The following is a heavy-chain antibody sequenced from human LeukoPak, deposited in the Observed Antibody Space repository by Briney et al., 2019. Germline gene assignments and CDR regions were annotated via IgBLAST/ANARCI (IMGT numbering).Heavy chain of an antibody. CDR2: IYYSGST. D-gene: IGHD4-17*01. V-gene: IGHV4-39*07. CDR1: GGSISSGSYY. CDR3: ARSGIYGDYPNYWYFDL. J-gene: IGHJ2*01. Sequence: SETLSLTCTVSGGSISSGSYYRSWIRQPAGKGLEWIGSIYYSGSTYYNPSLKSRVTISVDTSKNQFSLKLSSVTAADTAVYYCARSGIYGDYPNYWYFDLWGRGTLVTVSS.